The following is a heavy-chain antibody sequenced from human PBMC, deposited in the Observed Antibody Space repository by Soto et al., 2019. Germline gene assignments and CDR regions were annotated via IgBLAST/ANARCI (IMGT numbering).Heavy chain of an antibody. J-gene: IGHJ4*02. Sequence: EVQLVESGGGLVQPGGSLRLSCAASGFTFSSYSMNWVRPAPGKGLEWVSYISSSSSTIYYADSVKGRFTISRDNAKNSLYLQMKSLRDEDTAVYYCARIAGTFDYWGRGTLVTVSS. CDR1: GFTFSSYS. CDR2: ISSSSSTI. CDR3: ARIAGTFDY. V-gene: IGHV3-48*02. D-gene: IGHD6-13*01.